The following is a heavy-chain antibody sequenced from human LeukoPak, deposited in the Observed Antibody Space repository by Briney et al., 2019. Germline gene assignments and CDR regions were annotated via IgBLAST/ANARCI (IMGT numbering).Heavy chain of an antibody. V-gene: IGHV3-48*01. J-gene: IGHJ4*02. CDR1: GFTFSSYS. D-gene: IGHD4-17*01. Sequence: GGSLRLSCAASGFTFSSYSMNWVRQAPGKGLEWVSYISSSSSTIYYADSVKGRFTISRDNAKNSLYLQMNSLRAEDTAVYYCAREDRQYGDYFYDYWGQGALVTVSS. CDR2: ISSSSSTI. CDR3: AREDRQYGDYFYDY.